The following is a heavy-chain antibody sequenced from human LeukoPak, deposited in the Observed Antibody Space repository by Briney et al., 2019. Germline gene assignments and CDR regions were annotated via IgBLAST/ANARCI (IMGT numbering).Heavy chain of an antibody. D-gene: IGHD3-3*02. V-gene: IGHV4-59*08. J-gene: IGHJ4*02. CDR2: IYYSGST. CDR3: ARHVHSAMAFDFDY. CDR1: GGSLNSDY. Sequence: SETLSLTCTVSGGSLNSDYWSWIRQPPGKGLEWIGYIYYSGSTNYNPSLKSRVTISVDTSKNQFSLKLSSVTAADTAVYYCARHVHSAMAFDFDYWGQGTLVTVSS.